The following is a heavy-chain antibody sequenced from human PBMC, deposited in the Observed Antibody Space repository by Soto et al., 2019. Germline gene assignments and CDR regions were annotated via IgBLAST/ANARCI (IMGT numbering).Heavy chain of an antibody. Sequence: GGSLRLSCAASGFTFSSYAMHWVRQAPGKGLEWVAVISYDGSNKYYADSVKGRFTISRDNSKNTLYLQMNSLRAEDTAVYYCARVGPMELPSYFDYWGQGTLVTVSS. CDR1: GFTFSSYA. J-gene: IGHJ4*02. CDR3: ARVGPMELPSYFDY. V-gene: IGHV3-30-3*01. CDR2: ISYDGSNK. D-gene: IGHD1-7*01.